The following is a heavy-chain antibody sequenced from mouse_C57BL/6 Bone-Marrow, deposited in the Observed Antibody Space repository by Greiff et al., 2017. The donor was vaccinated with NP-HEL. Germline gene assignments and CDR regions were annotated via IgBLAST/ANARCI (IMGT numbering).Heavy chain of an antibody. Sequence: EVHLVESGGDLVKPGGSLKLSCAASGFTFSSYGMPWVRQTPDKRLEWVATISSGGSYTYYTDSLKGRFTLSRDNANNTTYLQMSSLKSENTAMYYGARHETMVTTGYYFDYWGQGTTLTVSS. CDR3: ARHETMVTTGYYFDY. D-gene: IGHD2-2*01. CDR2: ISSGGSYT. J-gene: IGHJ2*01. V-gene: IGHV5-6*01. CDR1: GFTFSSYG.